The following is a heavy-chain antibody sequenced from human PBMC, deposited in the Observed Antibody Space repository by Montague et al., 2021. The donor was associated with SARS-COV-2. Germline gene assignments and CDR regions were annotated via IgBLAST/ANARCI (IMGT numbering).Heavy chain of an antibody. V-gene: IGHV4-4*07. Sequence: SETLSLTCTVSGDSISDYNWSWIRQPAGKGLEWIGIIYSSGYTNYNPSLKGRVTMSVDASKNYLSLRLSSVTAADTAVYYCARAPRIMISGVVMRRSYGMDVWGQGTTVTVSS. J-gene: IGHJ6*02. D-gene: IGHD3-3*01. CDR3: ARAPRIMISGVVMRRSYGMDV. CDR1: GDSISDYN. CDR2: IYSSGYT.